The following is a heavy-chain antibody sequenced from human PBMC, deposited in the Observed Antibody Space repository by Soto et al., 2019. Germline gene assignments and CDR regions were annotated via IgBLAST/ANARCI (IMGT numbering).Heavy chain of an antibody. Sequence: ASVKVSCKASGYTFTSYYMHWVLQAPGQGLEWMGIINPSGGSTSYAQKFQGRVTMTRDTSTSTVYMELSSLRSEDTAVYYCARDQRSGSYGNYFDYWGQGTLVTVSS. J-gene: IGHJ4*02. CDR3: ARDQRSGSYGNYFDY. CDR2: INPSGGST. V-gene: IGHV1-46*01. D-gene: IGHD1-26*01. CDR1: GYTFTSYY.